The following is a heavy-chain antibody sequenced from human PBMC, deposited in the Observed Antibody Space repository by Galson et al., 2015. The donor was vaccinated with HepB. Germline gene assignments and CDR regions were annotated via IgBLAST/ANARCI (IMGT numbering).Heavy chain of an antibody. CDR1: GFTFSTFG. CDR3: GKDNVRGMDFCDY. J-gene: IGHJ4*02. Sequence: SLRLSCAASGFTFSTFGMHWVRQAPGKGLEWVAFIRYDGSIIYYGDSVRGRFTISRDNSKSTVTLQMNSLRPDDTAMYYCGKDNVRGMDFCDYWGQGTLVTVSS. CDR2: IRYDGSII. D-gene: IGHD3-10*02. V-gene: IGHV3-30*02.